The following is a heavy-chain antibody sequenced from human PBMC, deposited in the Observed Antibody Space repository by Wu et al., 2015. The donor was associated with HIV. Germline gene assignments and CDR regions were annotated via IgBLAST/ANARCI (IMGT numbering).Heavy chain of an antibody. V-gene: IGHV1-69*15. J-gene: IGHJ4*02. D-gene: IGHD2-21*01. CDR2: IIPISGTT. CDR1: GGTFSSYT. CDR3: ARELLWGXDF. Sequence: QVQLAQSGAEVKKPGSSVRVSCKASGGTFSSYTFHWVRQAPGQGLEWMGSIIPISGTTDYAQKFQGRITITADESTRTTYMELSSLRSEDTAVYFCARELLWGXDFWGQGNPGSPSPQ.